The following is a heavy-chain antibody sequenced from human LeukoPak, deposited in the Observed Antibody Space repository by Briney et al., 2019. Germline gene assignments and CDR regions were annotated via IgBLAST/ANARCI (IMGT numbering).Heavy chain of an antibody. J-gene: IGHJ4*02. V-gene: IGHV3-48*01. CDR2: ISSSSSTI. CDR3: ARGRYYDST. CDR1: GFTFSSYS. Sequence: PGGSLRLSCAASGFTFSSYSMNWVRQAPGQGLEWVSYISSSSSTIYYADSVKGRFTISRDNAKNSLYLQMNSLRAEDTAVYYCARGRYYDSTWGQGTLVTVSS. D-gene: IGHD3-22*01.